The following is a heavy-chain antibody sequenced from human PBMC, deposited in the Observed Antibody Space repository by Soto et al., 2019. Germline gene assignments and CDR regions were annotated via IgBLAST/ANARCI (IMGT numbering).Heavy chain of an antibody. V-gene: IGHV4-34*09. CDR3: ARDVLLWFGESSVG. J-gene: IGHJ6*02. CDR2: INHSGST. D-gene: IGHD3-10*01. CDR1: GGSFSGYY. Sequence: SETLSLTCAVYGGSFSGYYWSWIRQPPGKGLEWIGEINHSGSTNYNPSLKSRVTISVDTSKNQFSLKLSSVTAADTAVYYCARDVLLWFGESSVGWGQGSTVTVAS.